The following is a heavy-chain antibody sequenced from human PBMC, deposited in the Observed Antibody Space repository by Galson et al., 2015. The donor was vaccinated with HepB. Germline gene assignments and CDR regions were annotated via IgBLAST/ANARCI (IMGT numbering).Heavy chain of an antibody. J-gene: IGHJ4*02. CDR1: GFTFSSYA. D-gene: IGHD5-18*01. CDR3: ARENTAHFDY. Sequence: SLRLSCAASGFTFSSYAMHWVRQAPGKGLEWVAVISYDGSNKYYADSVKGRFTISRDNSKNTLYLQMNSLRAEDTAVYYCARENTAHFDYWGQGTLVTVSS. CDR2: ISYDGSNK. V-gene: IGHV3-30-3*01.